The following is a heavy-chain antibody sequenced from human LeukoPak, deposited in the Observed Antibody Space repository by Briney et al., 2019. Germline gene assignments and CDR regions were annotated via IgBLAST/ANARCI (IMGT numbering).Heavy chain of an antibody. CDR3: ARAARRRAILVVVPAAIGGNWFDP. Sequence: SETLSLTCAVYGGSFSGYYWSWIRQPPGKGLEWIGEINHSGSTNYNPSLKSRVTISVDTSKIQFPLKLSSVTAADTAVYYCARAARRRAILVVVPAAIGGNWFDPWGQGTLVTVSS. CDR1: GGSFSGYY. CDR2: INHSGST. D-gene: IGHD2-2*02. V-gene: IGHV4-34*01. J-gene: IGHJ5*02.